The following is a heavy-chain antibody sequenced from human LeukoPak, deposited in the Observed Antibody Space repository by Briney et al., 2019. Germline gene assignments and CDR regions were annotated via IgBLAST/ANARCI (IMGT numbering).Heavy chain of an antibody. J-gene: IGHJ4*02. Sequence: GGSLRLSCAASGFTFSDYYMSWIRQAPGKGLEWVSYISSSGSTIYYADSVEGRFTISRDNAKNSLYLQMNSLRAEDTAVYYCARDDWNIAVAGFDYWGQGTLVTVSS. D-gene: IGHD6-19*01. V-gene: IGHV3-11*01. CDR3: ARDDWNIAVAGFDY. CDR1: GFTFSDYY. CDR2: ISSSGSTI.